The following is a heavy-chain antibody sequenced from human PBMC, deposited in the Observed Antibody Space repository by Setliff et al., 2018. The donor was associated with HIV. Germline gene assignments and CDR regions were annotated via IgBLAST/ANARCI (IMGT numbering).Heavy chain of an antibody. CDR2: ISYDGSRI. CDR1: GFTFSNFA. J-gene: IGHJ3*02. D-gene: IGHD3-22*01. V-gene: IGHV3-30*01. CDR3: ARPWRGDSSGYGGGAFDI. Sequence: SGGSLRLSCAASGFTFSNFAMNWVRQAPGKGLEWVSVISYDGSRISYADSVKGRFTISRDNSKNTLFLQLNSLRPEDTAVYYCARPWRGDSSGYGGGAFDIWGQGTMVTVSS.